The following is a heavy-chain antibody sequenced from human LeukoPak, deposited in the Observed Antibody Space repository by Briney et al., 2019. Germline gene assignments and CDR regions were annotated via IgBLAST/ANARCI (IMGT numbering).Heavy chain of an antibody. CDR3: ARTSDKWGLPGYNWFDP. D-gene: IGHD1-26*01. J-gene: IGHJ5*02. CDR2: INPNSGGT. V-gene: IGHV1-2*02. Sequence: ASVKVSCKASGYTFTGYFMHWVRQAPGQGLEWMGWINPNSGGTNYAQKFQGRVTMTRDTSISTAYMELSRLRSDDTAVYYCARTSDKWGLPGYNWFDPWGQGTLVTVSS. CDR1: GYTFTGYF.